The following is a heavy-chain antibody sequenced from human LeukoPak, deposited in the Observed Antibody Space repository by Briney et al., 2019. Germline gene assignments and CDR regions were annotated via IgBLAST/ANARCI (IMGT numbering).Heavy chain of an antibody. J-gene: IGHJ5*02. CDR2: ISSSSSYT. D-gene: IGHD6-6*01. CDR1: GFTFSSYS. CDR3: ARASSGQMVFDP. Sequence: GGTLRLSCAASGFTFSSYSMNWVRQAPGKGLEWVSSISSSSSYTNYADSVKGRFTISRDNAKNSLYLQMNSLRGEDTAVYYCARASSGQMVFDPWGQGTLVTVSS. V-gene: IGHV3-21*01.